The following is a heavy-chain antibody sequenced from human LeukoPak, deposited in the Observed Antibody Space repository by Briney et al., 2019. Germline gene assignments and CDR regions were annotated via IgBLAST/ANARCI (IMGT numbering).Heavy chain of an antibody. V-gene: IGHV1-69*13. CDR1: GGTFSSYA. Sequence: GASVKVSCKASGGTFSSYAISWVRQAPGQGLEWMGGIIPIFGTANYAQKFQGRVTITADESTSTAYMELSSLRSEDTAVYYCARDYYYDSSGYYYEESHYYYGMDVWGQGTTVTVSS. CDR3: ARDYYYDSSGYYYEESHYYYGMDV. J-gene: IGHJ6*02. D-gene: IGHD3-22*01. CDR2: IIPIFGTA.